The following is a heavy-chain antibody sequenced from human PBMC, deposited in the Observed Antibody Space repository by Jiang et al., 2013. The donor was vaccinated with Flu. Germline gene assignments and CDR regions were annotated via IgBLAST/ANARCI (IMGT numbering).Heavy chain of an antibody. CDR3: ARDTPLSLSCFDC. D-gene: IGHD2-15*01. Sequence: GPGLVKPSETLSLTCAISGDSVSSTGAAWNWIRQSPSRGLEWLGRTYYRSKWYNEYAESVKSRITVNPDTSKNQFXLHLNSVTPEDTAIYYCARDTPLSLSCFDCWGQGTPVTVSS. CDR2: TYYRSKWYN. J-gene: IGHJ4*02. CDR1: GDSVSSTGAA. V-gene: IGHV6-1*01.